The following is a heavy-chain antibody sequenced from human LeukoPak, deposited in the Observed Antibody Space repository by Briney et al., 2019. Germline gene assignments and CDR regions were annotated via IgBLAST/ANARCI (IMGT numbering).Heavy chain of an antibody. CDR1: GYTFTGYY. CDR3: ASGAAAGSWFDP. D-gene: IGHD6-13*01. J-gene: IGHJ5*02. V-gene: IGHV1-2*02. CDR2: INPNSAGT. Sequence: ASVKVSCKASGYTFTGYYMHWVRQAPGQGLEWMGWINPNSAGTNYAQKFQGRVTMTRDTSISIVYMELSRLTSDDTAVYYCASGAAAGSWFDPWGQGTLVTVSS.